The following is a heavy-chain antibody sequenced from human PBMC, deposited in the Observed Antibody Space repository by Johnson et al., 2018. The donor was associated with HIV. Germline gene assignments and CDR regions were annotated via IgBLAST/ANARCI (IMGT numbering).Heavy chain of an antibody. CDR2: IKQDGSAK. Sequence: VQLVESGGGLVHPGGSLRLSCAASGFTFSSFWMTWVRQAPGKGLECVANIKQDGSAKFYVDSVMGRFTISRDNAKNSLYLQMNSLGAEETAVYYCARTYRTSSDDAFDVWGQGTMVTVSS. J-gene: IGHJ3*01. CDR1: GFTFSSFW. V-gene: IGHV3-7*05. D-gene: IGHD6-6*01. CDR3: ARTYRTSSDDAFDV.